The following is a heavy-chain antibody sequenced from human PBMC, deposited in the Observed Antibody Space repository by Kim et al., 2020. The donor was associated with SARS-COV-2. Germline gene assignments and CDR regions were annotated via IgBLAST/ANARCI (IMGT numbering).Heavy chain of an antibody. CDR2: ISYDGSNK. CDR1: GFTFSSYG. J-gene: IGHJ6*02. Sequence: GGSLRLSCAASGFTFSSYGMHWVRQAPGKGLEWVAVISYDGSNKYYADSVKGRFTISRDNSKNTLYLQMNSLRAEDTAVYYCAKGQGYYYYGMDVWGQGTTVTVSS. V-gene: IGHV3-30*18. CDR3: AKGQGYYYYGMDV.